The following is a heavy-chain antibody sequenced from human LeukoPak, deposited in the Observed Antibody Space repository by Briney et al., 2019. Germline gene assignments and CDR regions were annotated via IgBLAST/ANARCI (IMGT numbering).Heavy chain of an antibody. J-gene: IGHJ5*02. CDR2: IYDSGST. V-gene: IGHV4-59*01. CDR3: ARQTIAAAGNNWFDP. Sequence: PSETLSLTCTVSGGSIGSYYWSWVRQPPGKGLEWIGYIYDSGSTNYNPSLKSRVTISVDTSKNQFSLKLNTVTAADTAVYFCARQTIAAAGNNWFDPWGQGTLVTISS. D-gene: IGHD6-13*01. CDR1: GGSIGSYY.